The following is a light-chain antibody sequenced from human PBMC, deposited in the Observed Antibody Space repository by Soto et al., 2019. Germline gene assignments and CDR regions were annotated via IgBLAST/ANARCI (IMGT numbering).Light chain of an antibody. CDR1: QSISNW. CDR3: QQSYSTLMYT. V-gene: IGKV1-39*01. CDR2: AAS. J-gene: IGKJ2*01. Sequence: DIQMTQSPSTLPASAGDRVTITCRAGQSISNWLAWYQQKPGTAPKVLIYAASSLQSGVPSRFSGSGSGTDFTLTISSLQPEDFAAYYCQQSYSTLMYTCGQGTKVDI.